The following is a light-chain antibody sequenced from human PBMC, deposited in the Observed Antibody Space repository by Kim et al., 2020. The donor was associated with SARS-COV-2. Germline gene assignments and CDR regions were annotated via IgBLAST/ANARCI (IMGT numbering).Light chain of an antibody. Sequence: GASGQPTRTSVQDESGFASARQSQQPQEGPRYLMNLTSNGRHAKGDGIPDRFSGSSSGAERYLSISSLQSEDEADYFCQTWDTGMVFGGGTQLTVL. CDR1: DESGFA. CDR2: LTSNGRH. CDR3: QTWDTGMV. J-gene: IGLJ2*01. V-gene: IGLV4-69*01.